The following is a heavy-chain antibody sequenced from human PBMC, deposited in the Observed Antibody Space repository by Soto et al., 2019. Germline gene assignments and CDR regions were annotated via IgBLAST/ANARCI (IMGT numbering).Heavy chain of an antibody. CDR3: ASFPRGRAARPYYYYGMDV. J-gene: IGHJ6*02. D-gene: IGHD6-6*01. CDR2: INHSGST. V-gene: IGHV4-34*01. CDR1: GGSFSGYY. Sequence: SETLSLTCAVYGGSFSGYYWSWIRQPPGKGLEWIGEINHSGSTNYNPSLKSRVTISVDTSKNQFSLKLSSVTAADTAVYYCASFPRGRAARPYYYYGMDVWGQGTTVTVSS.